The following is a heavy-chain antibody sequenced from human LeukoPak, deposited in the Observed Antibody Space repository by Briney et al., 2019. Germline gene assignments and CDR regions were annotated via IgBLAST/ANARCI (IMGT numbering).Heavy chain of an antibody. J-gene: IGHJ3*02. Sequence: GGSLRLSCAASGSTFSSYGMHWVRQAPGKGLEWVAVISYDGSNKYYADSVKGRFTISRDNSKNTLYLQMNSLRAEDTAVYYCAKLSVVVVTANAFDIWGQGTMVTVSS. V-gene: IGHV3-30*18. CDR2: ISYDGSNK. CDR1: GSTFSSYG. CDR3: AKLSVVVVTANAFDI. D-gene: IGHD2-21*02.